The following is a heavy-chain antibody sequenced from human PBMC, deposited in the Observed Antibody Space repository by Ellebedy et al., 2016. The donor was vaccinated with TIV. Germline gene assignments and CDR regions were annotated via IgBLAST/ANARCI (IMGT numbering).Heavy chain of an antibody. CDR1: VGSIRSYY. J-gene: IGHJ4*02. CDR2: IYTSGST. D-gene: IGHD2-15*01. Sequence: MPSETLSLTCTVSVGSIRSYYWSWIRQPAGKGLEWIGRIYTSGSTDYNTSLQSRVTMSIDRSKKQFALKLNSVTAADTAVYYCARGGIHFDYWGQGMLVTVSS. V-gene: IGHV4-4*07. CDR3: ARGGIHFDY.